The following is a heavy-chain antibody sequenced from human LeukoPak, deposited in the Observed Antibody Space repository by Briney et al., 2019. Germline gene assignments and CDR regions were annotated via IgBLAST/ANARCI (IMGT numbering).Heavy chain of an antibody. CDR2: INGDGRTI. J-gene: IGHJ3*02. CDR3: ASSIATAGSAAFDM. V-gene: IGHV3-74*01. D-gene: IGHD6-13*01. CDR1: GFTFSNYS. Sequence: PGGSLILSCGASGFTFSNYSMRGVRQAPAKGLVGVSRINGDGRTISYADSVKGRFTISRDNAKNTLYLKMNSLRAEATAVYYCASSIATAGSAAFDMWGQGTMVTVSS.